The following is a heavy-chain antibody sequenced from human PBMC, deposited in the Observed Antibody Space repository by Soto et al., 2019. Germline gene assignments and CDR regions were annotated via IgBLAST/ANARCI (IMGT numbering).Heavy chain of an antibody. D-gene: IGHD3-10*01. CDR1: GYTFSTYG. CDR3: AREGYYPGSGTYSPPRYYGMDV. CDR2: ISDYNGNT. V-gene: IGHV1-18*01. Sequence: GASVKVSCKASGYTFSTYGISWVRQGPGQGLEWMGWISDYNGNTNYAQKFQGRVSMTTDTSTRTAYMELRSLRSDDTAVYFCAREGYYPGSGTYSPPRYYGMDVWGQRTTVTVSS. J-gene: IGHJ6*02.